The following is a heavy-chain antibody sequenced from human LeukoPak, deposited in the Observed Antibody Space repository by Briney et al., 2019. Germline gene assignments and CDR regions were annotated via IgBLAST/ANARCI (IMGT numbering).Heavy chain of an antibody. V-gene: IGHV4-4*07. CDR3: ARGVRYCSSTNCQNYFDP. D-gene: IGHD2-2*01. Sequence: SETLSLTCTVSDVSISSYSWSWIRQPAGEGLEWIGRFSSSVSTNYNPSLKSRVTISVDTSKNQFSLKLSSVTAADTAVYYCARGVRYCSSTNCQNYFDPWGQGALVTVSS. CDR1: DVSISSYS. J-gene: IGHJ5*02. CDR2: FSSSVST.